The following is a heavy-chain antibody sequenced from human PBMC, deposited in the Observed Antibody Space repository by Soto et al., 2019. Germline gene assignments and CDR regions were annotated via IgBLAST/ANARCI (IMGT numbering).Heavy chain of an antibody. V-gene: IGHV1-69*01. J-gene: IGHJ4*02. Sequence: QVQLVQSGAEVKKPGSSVKVSCKASRGTFSSYAISWVRQAPGQGLEWMGGIIPIFGTANYAQKFQGRVTITADEATSTAYMVLSSLRSEDTAVYYCACIKAAVAGTFDYWGPGTLVTVSS. CDR2: IIPIFGTA. CDR1: RGTFSSYA. D-gene: IGHD6-19*01. CDR3: ACIKAAVAGTFDY.